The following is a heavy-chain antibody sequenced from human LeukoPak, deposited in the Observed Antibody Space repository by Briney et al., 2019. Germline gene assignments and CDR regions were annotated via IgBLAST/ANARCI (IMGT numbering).Heavy chain of an antibody. V-gene: IGHV3-53*01. CDR3: ARGDDSGYYDYFDY. CDR1: GFTVDSNY. J-gene: IGHJ4*02. Sequence: GGSLRLSCAASGFTVDSNYLSWVRQAPGKGLEWXSTIYTGGNTYYAASVXGRFTISRDFSKNTVFLHMNSLRAEDTAMYYCARGDDSGYYDYFDYWGQGALVTVSS. CDR2: IYTGGNT. D-gene: IGHD3-22*01.